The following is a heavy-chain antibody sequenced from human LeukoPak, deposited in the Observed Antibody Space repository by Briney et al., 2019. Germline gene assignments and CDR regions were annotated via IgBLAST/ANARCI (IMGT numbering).Heavy chain of an antibody. Sequence: ASVKVSCKASGYTFTTHDINWVRQATGQGLEWLGWMSPNSGDTGYAQKFQGRVTMTRDTSISTAYMELSRLRSDDTAVYYCARDRGALDYWGQGTLVTVSS. V-gene: IGHV1-8*01. CDR2: MSPNSGDT. J-gene: IGHJ4*02. CDR3: ARDRGALDY. CDR1: GYTFTTHD. D-gene: IGHD3-10*01.